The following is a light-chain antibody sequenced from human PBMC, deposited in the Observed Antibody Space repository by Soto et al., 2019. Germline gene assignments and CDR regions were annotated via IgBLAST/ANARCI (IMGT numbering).Light chain of an antibody. V-gene: IGLV2-14*01. CDR2: EVS. J-gene: IGLJ1*01. Sequence: QSVLTQPASVSGSPGQSIAISCTGTSSDVGGYNYVSWYQQHPGKAPKLMIHEVSNRPSGVSDRFSGSKSGNTASLTISGLQADDEADYYCSSHTSYHTRVFGPGTKLTVL. CDR3: SSHTSYHTRV. CDR1: SSDVGGYNY.